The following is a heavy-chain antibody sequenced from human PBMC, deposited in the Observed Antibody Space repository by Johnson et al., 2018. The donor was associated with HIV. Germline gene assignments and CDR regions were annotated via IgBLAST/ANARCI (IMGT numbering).Heavy chain of an antibody. V-gene: IGHV3-7*02. CDR3: ARKGPTSGRADAFDL. CDR2: IKQDGSEK. J-gene: IGHJ3*01. CDR1: GFTFSSYW. Sequence: VQLVESGGGVVQPGRSLRLSCAASGFTFSSYWMSWVRQAPGKGLEWVANIKQDGSEKYYVDSVKGRFTISRDNAKNSLYLQMNSLRAEDTAVYYCARKGPTSGRADAFDLWGQGTMVTVSS.